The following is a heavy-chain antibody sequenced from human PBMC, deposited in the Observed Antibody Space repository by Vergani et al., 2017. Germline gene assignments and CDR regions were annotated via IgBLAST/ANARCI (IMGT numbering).Heavy chain of an antibody. V-gene: IGHV3-23*04. CDR2: ISGSGVSA. D-gene: IGHD3-10*01. CDR3: AKQYFVSGNYLFDY. Sequence: EVQLVESGGGLVKPGGSLRLSCAASGFTFSNYAMNWVRQAPGKGLEWVSGISGSGVSAYYTDSVKGQFTISRDNSKNMLFLQMNNLRTEDTAIYYCAKQYFVSGNYLFDYWGQGTLVTVSS. CDR1: GFTFSNYA. J-gene: IGHJ4*02.